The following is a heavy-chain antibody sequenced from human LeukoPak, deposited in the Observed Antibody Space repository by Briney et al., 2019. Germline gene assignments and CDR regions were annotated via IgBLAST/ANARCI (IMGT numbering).Heavy chain of an antibody. Sequence: GGSLRLSCAASGFTFSTYGMHWVRKAPGKGLEWVAVIWYDGSNKYSADSVKGRFTISRDNSKNTLYLQMNSLRAEDTAVYYCARAVGSSLGAFDIWGQGTMVTVSS. CDR2: IWYDGSNK. CDR1: GFTFSTYG. J-gene: IGHJ3*02. D-gene: IGHD4-23*01. V-gene: IGHV3-33*01. CDR3: ARAVGSSLGAFDI.